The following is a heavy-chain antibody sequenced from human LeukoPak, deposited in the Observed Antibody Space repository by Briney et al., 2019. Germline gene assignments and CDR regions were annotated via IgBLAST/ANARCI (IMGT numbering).Heavy chain of an antibody. CDR2: INPQSGGT. Sequence: ASVKVSCKASGYNYRDYYINWMRHAPGQGLEWLGWINPQSGGTRSAQRFQGRVTLSSDTSIDTAYMELRRLTSDDTAVFYCARVYRLFFCKQTAGYEIWGQGTGVTVSS. J-gene: IGHJ3*01. CDR3: ARVYRLFFCKQTAGYEI. CDR1: GYNYRDYY. D-gene: IGHD3-9*01. V-gene: IGHV1-2*02.